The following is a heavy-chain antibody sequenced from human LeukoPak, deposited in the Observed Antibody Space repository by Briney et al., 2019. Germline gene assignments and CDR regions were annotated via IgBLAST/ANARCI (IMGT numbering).Heavy chain of an antibody. J-gene: IGHJ4*02. CDR1: GFTFSSYA. CDR2: ISGSGGST. CDR3: ARDLSGVAGYTYGRGIDY. D-gene: IGHD5-18*01. Sequence: GGSLRLSCTASGFTFSSYAMSWVRQAPGKGLEWVSAISGSGGSTYYADSVKGRFTISRDNAKTSLYLQMNSLRAEDTAVYYCARDLSGVAGYTYGRGIDYWGQGTLVTVSS. V-gene: IGHV3-23*01.